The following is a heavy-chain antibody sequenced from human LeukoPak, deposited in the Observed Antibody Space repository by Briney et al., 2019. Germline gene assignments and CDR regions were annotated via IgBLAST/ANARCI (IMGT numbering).Heavy chain of an antibody. V-gene: IGHV3-23*01. CDR3: ARGCGGDCWDNYGMDV. CDR1: GFTFSSYA. Sequence: GGSLRLSCAASGFTFSSYAMSWVRQAPGKGLEWVSAISGSGGSTYYADSVKGRFTISRDNSKNTLYLQMNSLRAEDTAVYYCARGCGGDCWDNYGMDVWGQGTTVTVSS. D-gene: IGHD2-21*02. CDR2: ISGSGGST. J-gene: IGHJ6*02.